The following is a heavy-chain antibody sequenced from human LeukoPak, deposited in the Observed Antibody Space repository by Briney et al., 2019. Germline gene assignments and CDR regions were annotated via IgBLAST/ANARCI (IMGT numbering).Heavy chain of an antibody. CDR1: GFTFSSYA. J-gene: IGHJ4*02. CDR3: AKSGYSSSWYYFDY. Sequence: GGSLRLSCAASGFTFSSYAMHWVRQAPGKGLEWVAVISYDGSNKYYADSVKGRFTISRDNSKNTLYLQMNSLRAEDTAVYYCAKSGYSSSWYYFDYWGQGTLVTVSS. CDR2: ISYDGSNK. V-gene: IGHV3-30*04. D-gene: IGHD6-13*01.